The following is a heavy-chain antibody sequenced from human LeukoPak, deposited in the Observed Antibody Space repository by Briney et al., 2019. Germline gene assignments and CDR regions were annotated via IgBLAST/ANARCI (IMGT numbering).Heavy chain of an antibody. Sequence: ASVKVSCKASGYTFTGYYMHWVRQAPGQGLEWMGWINPNSGGTNYAQKFQGRVTMTRDTSISTAYMELSRLRSDDTAVYYCAKPDYGDHPFDYWGQGTLVTVSS. CDR3: AKPDYGDHPFDY. CDR2: INPNSGGT. J-gene: IGHJ4*02. CDR1: GYTFTGYY. V-gene: IGHV1-2*02. D-gene: IGHD4-17*01.